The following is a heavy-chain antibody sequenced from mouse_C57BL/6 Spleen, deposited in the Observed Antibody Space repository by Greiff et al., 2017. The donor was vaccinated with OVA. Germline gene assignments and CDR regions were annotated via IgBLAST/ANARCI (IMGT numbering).Heavy chain of an antibody. V-gene: IGHV5-9-1*02. Sequence: DVMLVESGEGLVKPGGSLKLSCAASGFTFSSYAMSWVRQTPEKRLEWVAYISSGGDYIYYADTVKGRFTISRVNARNTLYLQMSTLKSQDTAMYYCTRGDYYGSSSGFDYWGQGTTLTVSS. CDR1: GFTFSSYA. CDR3: TRGDYYGSSSGFDY. D-gene: IGHD1-1*01. J-gene: IGHJ2*01. CDR2: ISSGGDYI.